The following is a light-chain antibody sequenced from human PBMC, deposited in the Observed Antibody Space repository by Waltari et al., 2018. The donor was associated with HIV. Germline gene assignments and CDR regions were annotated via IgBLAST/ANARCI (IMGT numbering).Light chain of an antibody. Sequence: QSALTQPRSVSGSPGQSVTISCTGTSSDVGGYNYVSWYQQHPGKAPKLMIYDVSKRPSGVPDRFSGSKSGNTASLTISGLQAEEEADYYCCSYAGSRVVFGGGTKLTVL. CDR3: CSYAGSRVV. V-gene: IGLV2-11*01. CDR1: SSDVGGYNY. J-gene: IGLJ2*01. CDR2: DVS.